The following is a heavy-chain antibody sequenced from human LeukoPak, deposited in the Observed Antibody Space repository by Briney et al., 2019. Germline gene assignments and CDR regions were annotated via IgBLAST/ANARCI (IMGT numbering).Heavy chain of an antibody. V-gene: IGHV1-2*02. J-gene: IGHJ4*02. D-gene: IGHD5-12*01. CDR2: ISERGGT. CDR1: VYTFTSYY. Sequence: ASVKVSCKASVYTFTSYYMVWVRQAPGQGLEWLGWISERGGTYYAQKVQGRVTMTRDTSIRTAYLELRSLTSDDTAVYYCARGHDVAPSFDYWGQGTLVTVSS. CDR3: ARGHDVAPSFDY.